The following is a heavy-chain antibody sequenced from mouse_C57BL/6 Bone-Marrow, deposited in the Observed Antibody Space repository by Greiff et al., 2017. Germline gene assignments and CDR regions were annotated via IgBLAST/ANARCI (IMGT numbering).Heavy chain of an antibody. D-gene: IGHD1-1*01. J-gene: IGHJ2*01. CDR3: AAYGSSYN. CDR2: IDPSDSYT. Sequence: ESGAELVKPGASVKLSCKASGYTFTSYWMQWVKQRPGQGLEWIGEIDPSDSYTNYNQKFKGKATLTVDTSSSTAYMQLSSLTSEDSAVYYCAAYGSSYNWGQGTTLTVSS. V-gene: IGHV1-50*01. CDR1: GYTFTSYW.